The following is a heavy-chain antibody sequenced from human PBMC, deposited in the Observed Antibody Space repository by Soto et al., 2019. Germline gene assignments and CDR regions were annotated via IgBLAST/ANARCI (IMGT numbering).Heavy chain of an antibody. Sequence: EVQLVESGGGLVQPGGSLRLSCAVSGFTFSDHYIDWVRQAPGKGLEWVGRSRNKANSYTTEYAASVKGIFTISRDDSENSLYLQMDSLKTEDTAVYFCIRPMTGTTRGFDYWGQGTLVTVSS. J-gene: IGHJ4*02. CDR2: SRNKANSYTT. D-gene: IGHD1-1*01. V-gene: IGHV3-72*01. CDR1: GFTFSDHY. CDR3: IRPMTGTTRGFDY.